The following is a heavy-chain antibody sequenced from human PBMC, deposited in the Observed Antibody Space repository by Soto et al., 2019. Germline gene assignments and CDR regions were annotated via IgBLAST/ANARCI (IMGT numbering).Heavy chain of an antibody. CDR3: ARNVRYFDWYMDDY. CDR1: GYTFTSYD. V-gene: IGHV1-8*01. J-gene: IGHJ4*02. CDR2: MNPNSGNT. D-gene: IGHD3-9*01. Sequence: GASVKVSCKASGYTFTSYDINWVRQATGQGLEWMGWMNPNSGNTGYAQKFQGRVTMTRNTSISTAYMELSSLRSEDTAVYYCARNVRYFDWYMDDYWGQGTLVTVSS.